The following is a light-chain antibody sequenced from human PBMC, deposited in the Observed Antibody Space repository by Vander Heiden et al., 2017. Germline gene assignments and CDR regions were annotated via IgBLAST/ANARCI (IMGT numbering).Light chain of an antibody. CDR1: QGISNY. Sequence: DIQMTQSPSSVSASVGDRVTITCRASQGISNYLAWYQQKPGKVPKLLLYAASTLQSGFPSRFSGSGSGTDFTLTISSLQPEDVATYYCQKYNSAPRTFGQGTKVEIK. J-gene: IGKJ1*01. CDR3: QKYNSAPRT. CDR2: AAS. V-gene: IGKV1-27*01.